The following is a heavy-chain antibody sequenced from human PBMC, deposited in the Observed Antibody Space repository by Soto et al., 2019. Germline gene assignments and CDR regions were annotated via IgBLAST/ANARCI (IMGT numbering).Heavy chain of an antibody. V-gene: IGHV4-39*01. CDR2: IYYSGST. CDR1: GGSISSSSYY. J-gene: IGHJ6*02. CDR3: ARQVIWSGYYTNYYYYGMDV. D-gene: IGHD3-3*01. Sequence: ASETLSLTCTVSGGSISSSSYYWGWIRQPPGKGLERIGSIYYSGSTYYNPSLKSRVTISVDTSKNQFSLKLSSVTAADTAVYYCARQVIWSGYYTNYYYYGMDVWGQGTTVTVSS.